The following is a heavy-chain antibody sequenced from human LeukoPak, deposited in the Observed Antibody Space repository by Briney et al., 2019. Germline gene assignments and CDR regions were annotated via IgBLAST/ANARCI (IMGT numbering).Heavy chain of an antibody. CDR2: LSSSGSYI. D-gene: IGHD6-19*01. Sequence: PGGSLRLSCAASGFTLSSYSMNWVRQAPGKGLEWVSSLSSSGSYIYYADSVKGRFTISRDNAKNSLYLQMNSLTAEDTAVYYCARDRLSSGWLTDSWGQGTLVTVPS. V-gene: IGHV3-21*01. J-gene: IGHJ4*02. CDR1: GFTLSSYS. CDR3: ARDRLSSGWLTDS.